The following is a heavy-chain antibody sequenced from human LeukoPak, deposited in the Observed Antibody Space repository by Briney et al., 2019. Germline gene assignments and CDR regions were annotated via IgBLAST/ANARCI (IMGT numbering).Heavy chain of an antibody. Sequence: PSETLSLTCTVSGVSISSYYWSWIRQPPGKGLEWIGYIYYSGSTNYNPSLKSRVTISVDTSKNQFSLKLSSVTAADTAVYYCARRYCSGGTCYGDCWGQGTLVTVSS. V-gene: IGHV4-59*08. CDR2: IYYSGST. D-gene: IGHD2-15*01. CDR3: ARRYCSGGTCYGDC. CDR1: GVSISSYY. J-gene: IGHJ4*02.